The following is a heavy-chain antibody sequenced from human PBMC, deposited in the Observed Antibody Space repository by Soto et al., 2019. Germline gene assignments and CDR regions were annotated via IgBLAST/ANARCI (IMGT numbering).Heavy chain of an antibody. CDR2: ISGSGGST. J-gene: IGHJ4*02. V-gene: IGHV3-23*01. Sequence: GGSLRLSCAASGFTFSSYAMSWVRQAPGKGLEWVSAISGSGGSTYYADSVKGRFTISRDNSKNTLYLQMNSLRAEDTAVYYCARTRLHNWNYGYSDYWGQGTLVTVSS. CDR3: ARTRLHNWNYGYSDY. CDR1: GFTFSSYA. D-gene: IGHD1-7*01.